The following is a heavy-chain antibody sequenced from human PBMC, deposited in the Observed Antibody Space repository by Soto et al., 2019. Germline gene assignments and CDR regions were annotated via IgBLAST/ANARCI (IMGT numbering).Heavy chain of an antibody. CDR3: ARDSSSLEGRWFDP. V-gene: IGHV3-21*01. D-gene: IGHD6-6*01. J-gene: IGHJ5*02. Sequence: PGGSLRLSCAASGFTFSSYSMNWVRQAPGKGLEWVSSISSSSSYIYYADSVKGRFTISRDNAKNSLYLQMNSLRAEDTAVYYCARDSSSLEGRWFDPWGQGTLVTVSS. CDR2: ISSSSSYI. CDR1: GFTFSSYS.